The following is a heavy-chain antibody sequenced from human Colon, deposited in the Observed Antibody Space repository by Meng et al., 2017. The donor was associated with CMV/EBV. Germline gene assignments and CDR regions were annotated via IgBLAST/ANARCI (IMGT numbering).Heavy chain of an antibody. Sequence: QVQLQEAGPGLGKPSETLSLTCTVSGGSISTYYWSWIRQPAGEGLEWLGRISTNRNTDYNPSLNSRATIWLDTSNNQFSLKLTSVTAADTAVYYCVRGGYSGTQTGGVQEYWGQGTLVTVSS. CDR1: GGSISTYY. J-gene: IGHJ4*02. V-gene: IGHV4-4*07. CDR3: VRGGYSGTQTGGVQEY. CDR2: ISTNRNT. D-gene: IGHD5-12*01.